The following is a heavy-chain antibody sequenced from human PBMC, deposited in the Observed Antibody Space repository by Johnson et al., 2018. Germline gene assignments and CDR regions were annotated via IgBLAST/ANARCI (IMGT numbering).Heavy chain of an antibody. CDR3: ANGEAIFDY. CDR2: ISGSGGST. CDR1: GFTFSSYA. Sequence: EVQLVESGGGLVQPGGSLRLSCAASGFTFSSYAMSWVSQAPGKGLEWVSVISGSGGSTYYADSVKGRFTIPRGNSKNTLYLRMNSLRAEDTAVYYCANGEAIFDYWGQGTLVTVSS. V-gene: IGHV3-23*04. J-gene: IGHJ4*02. D-gene: IGHD7-27*01.